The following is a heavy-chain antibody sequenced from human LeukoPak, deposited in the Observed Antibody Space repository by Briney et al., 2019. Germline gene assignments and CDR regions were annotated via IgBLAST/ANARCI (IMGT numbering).Heavy chain of an antibody. CDR3: ARVRGIVATIGYFDY. V-gene: IGHV3-30*04. Sequence: GRSLRLSCAASGFTFSNYAMHWVRQAPGKGLEWVAVISYDGSTKYYADSVKGRFTISRDNSKNTLYLQMNSLRAEDTAVYYCARVRGIVATIGYFDYWGQGTPVTVSS. J-gene: IGHJ4*02. D-gene: IGHD5-12*01. CDR2: ISYDGSTK. CDR1: GFTFSNYA.